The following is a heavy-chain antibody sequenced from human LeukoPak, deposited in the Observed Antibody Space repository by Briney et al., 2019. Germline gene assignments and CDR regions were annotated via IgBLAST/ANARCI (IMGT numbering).Heavy chain of an antibody. CDR2: IIPILGIA. CDR3: ARVRRDGYDELDY. V-gene: IGHV1-69*02. J-gene: IGHJ4*02. D-gene: IGHD5-24*01. CDR1: GGTFSSYT. Sequence: SVKVSCKASGGTFSSYTISWVRQAPGQGLEWMGRIIPILGIANYAQKFPGRVTITADKSTSTAYMELSSLRSEDTAVYYCARVRRDGYDELDYWGQGTLVTVSS.